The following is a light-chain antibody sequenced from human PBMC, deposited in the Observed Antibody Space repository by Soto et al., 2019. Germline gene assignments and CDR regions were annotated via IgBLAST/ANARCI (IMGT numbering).Light chain of an antibody. CDR3: QPRSNWPPGT. CDR2: DAS. Sequence: EIVLTQSPATLSLSPGERATLSCRASQSVSSYLAWYQQKPGQAPRLLIYDASNRATGIPARFNGSGSGTDFTLTISSLEPEDFAVYYCQPRSNWPPGTFGQGTKVDI. V-gene: IGKV3-11*01. CDR1: QSVSSY. J-gene: IGKJ1*01.